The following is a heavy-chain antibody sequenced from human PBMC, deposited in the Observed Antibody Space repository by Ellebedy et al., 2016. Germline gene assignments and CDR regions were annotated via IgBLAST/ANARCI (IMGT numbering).Heavy chain of an antibody. D-gene: IGHD3-22*01. CDR2: ISGDGGST. Sequence: GESLKISXAASGFTFSSYAMSWVRQTPGKGLEWVATISGDGGSTNFADSVKGRFTISRENAKNSLYLQMNSLRAGDTAVYYCARGGYYDSSGYLGQNFDYWGQGTLVTVSS. CDR1: GFTFSSYA. J-gene: IGHJ4*02. V-gene: IGHV3-23*01. CDR3: ARGGYYDSSGYLGQNFDY.